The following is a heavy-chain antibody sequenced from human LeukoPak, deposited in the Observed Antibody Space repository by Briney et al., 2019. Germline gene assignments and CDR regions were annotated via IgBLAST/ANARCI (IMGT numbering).Heavy chain of an antibody. J-gene: IGHJ3*02. D-gene: IGHD1-1*01. CDR3: ATSLEPDAFDI. CDR2: IYYSGST. V-gene: IGHV4-59*08. CDR1: GGSISSYY. Sequence: PSETLSLTCTVSGGSISSYYWSWIRQPPGKGLEWIGYIYYSGSTNYNPSLKSRVTISVDTSNNQFSLKLSSVTAADTAVYYCATSLEPDAFDIWGQGTMVTVSS.